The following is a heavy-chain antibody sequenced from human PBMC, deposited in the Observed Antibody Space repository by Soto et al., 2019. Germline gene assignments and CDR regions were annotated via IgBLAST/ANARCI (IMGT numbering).Heavy chain of an antibody. Sequence: GGSLRLSCAASGFTFSSYSMNWVRQAPGKGLEWVSSISSSSSYIYYADSVKGRFTISRDNAKNSLYLQMNSLRAEDTAVYYCARVSTVLIGYSYAPGYFDYWGQGTLVTVSS. J-gene: IGHJ4*02. CDR1: GFTFSSYS. CDR2: ISSSSSYI. CDR3: ARVSTVLIGYSYAPGYFDY. D-gene: IGHD5-18*01. V-gene: IGHV3-21*04.